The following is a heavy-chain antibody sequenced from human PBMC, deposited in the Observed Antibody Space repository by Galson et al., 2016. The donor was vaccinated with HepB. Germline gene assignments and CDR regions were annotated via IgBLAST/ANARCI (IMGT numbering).Heavy chain of an antibody. V-gene: IGHV3-53*01. Sequence: CAVSGFSVSSSYMTWVRQAPGKGLEWVSFIYAGGSTYYGDSVKGRFTISRDNSKNTLYLQMNSLRVEDTAVYYCVRDSAAAWGFFDHWGQGSLVTVSS. CDR3: VRDSAAAWGFFDH. CDR2: IYAGGST. J-gene: IGHJ4*02. D-gene: IGHD6-13*01. CDR1: GFSVSSSY.